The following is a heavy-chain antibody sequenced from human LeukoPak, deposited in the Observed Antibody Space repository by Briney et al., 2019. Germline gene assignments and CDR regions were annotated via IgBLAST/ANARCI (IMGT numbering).Heavy chain of an antibody. CDR3: TTAPRGYCSGGSCSYAFDI. J-gene: IGHJ3*02. CDR2: IKSKSDGGTT. D-gene: IGHD2-15*01. CDR1: TSTFSNAW. V-gene: IGHV3-15*01. Sequence: GGSLRLSCAASTSTFSNAWMSWVRQAPGKGLEWVGRIKSKSDGGTTDYAAPVKGRFTISRDDSKNTLYLQMNSLKTEDTAVYYCTTAPRGYCSGGSCSYAFDIWGQGTMVTVSS.